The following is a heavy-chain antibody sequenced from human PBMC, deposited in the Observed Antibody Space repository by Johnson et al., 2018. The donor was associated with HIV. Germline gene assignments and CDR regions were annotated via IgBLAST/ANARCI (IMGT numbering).Heavy chain of an antibody. CDR3: ASDGWELLGVAAFDV. J-gene: IGHJ3*01. D-gene: IGHD1-26*01. V-gene: IGHV3-30*19. CDR1: GFTFSRYG. CDR2: ISYDGSNK. Sequence: QMLLVESGGGVVQPGGSLRLSCVASGFTFSRYGMHWVRQAPGKGLQWVAVISYDGSNKYYADSVKGRFTISRDTSKNTLYLQMNSLRPEDTAVYYCASDGWELLGVAAFDVWGQGTLVTVSS.